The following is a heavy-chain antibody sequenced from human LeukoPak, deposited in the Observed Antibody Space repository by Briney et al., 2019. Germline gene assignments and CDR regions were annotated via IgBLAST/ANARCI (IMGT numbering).Heavy chain of an antibody. CDR1: GGSISNNY. Sequence: PSETLSLTCTVSGGSISNNYWSWIRQAAGKELEWIGPIYTRGSTNYNPSLKSRVTISLDKSKKRFSLNLNSVTAADTAVYYCARGGTYGSGRNQHTTLDYWGQGTLVTVSS. J-gene: IGHJ4*02. CDR3: ARGGTYGSGRNQHTTLDY. V-gene: IGHV4-4*07. CDR2: IYTRGST. D-gene: IGHD3-10*01.